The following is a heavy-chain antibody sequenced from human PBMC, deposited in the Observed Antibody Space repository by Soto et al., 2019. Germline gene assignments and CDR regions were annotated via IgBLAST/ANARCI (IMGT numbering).Heavy chain of an antibody. D-gene: IGHD6-6*01. J-gene: IGHJ6*03. CDR1: SGSISSSNW. Sequence: SETLSLTCAVSSGSISSSNWWSWVRQPPGKGLEWIGKIYHSGSTNYNPSLKSRVTISVDKSKNQFSLKLSSVTAADTAVYYCARGYSSSKNYYYYYMDVWGKGTTVTVSS. CDR3: ARGYSSSKNYYYYYMDV. CDR2: IYHSGST. V-gene: IGHV4-4*02.